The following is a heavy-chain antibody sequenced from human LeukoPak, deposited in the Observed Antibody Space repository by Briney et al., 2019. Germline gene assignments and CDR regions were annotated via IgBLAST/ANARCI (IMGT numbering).Heavy chain of an antibody. V-gene: IGHV3-53*01. Sequence: GKSLRLSCAASGFTVSSNYMSWVRQAPGKGLEWVSLIYSGGDVYYADSVKGRFIISRDNSKNTLYLQMNSLRAEDTAIYYCARVEMGTIMNFWGQGTLVTVSS. D-gene: IGHD5-24*01. CDR3: ARVEMGTIMNF. CDR1: GFTVSSNY. CDR2: IYSGGDV. J-gene: IGHJ4*02.